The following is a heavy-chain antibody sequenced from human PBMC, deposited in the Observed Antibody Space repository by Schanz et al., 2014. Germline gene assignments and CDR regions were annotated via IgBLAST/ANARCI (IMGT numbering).Heavy chain of an antibody. CDR3: ARGGSGSHYRLDY. CDR1: GFTFSTHA. D-gene: IGHD1-26*01. Sequence: EVQLLESGGGLVQPGGSLRLSCAASGFTFSTHAMSWVRQAPGKGLEWVSSISGGGGTTYYADSMKGRFTVSRDNAENALYLQMNSLRAEDTGLYFCARGGSGSHYRLDYWGQGTLVTVSS. CDR2: ISGGGGTT. J-gene: IGHJ4*02. V-gene: IGHV3-23*01.